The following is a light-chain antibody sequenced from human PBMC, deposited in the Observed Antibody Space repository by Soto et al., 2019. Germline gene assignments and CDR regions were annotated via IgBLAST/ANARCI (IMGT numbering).Light chain of an antibody. CDR2: GAS. CDR1: QSVSSN. J-gene: IGKJ1*01. V-gene: IGKV3-15*01. Sequence: SVFTQSPRTLSLTPGERATLSCRASQSVSSNLAWYQQKPGQAPRLLIYGASTRATGIPARFSGSGSGTEFTLTISSLQSEDFAVYYCQQYNNWPGTSGQGTKV. CDR3: QQYNNWPGT.